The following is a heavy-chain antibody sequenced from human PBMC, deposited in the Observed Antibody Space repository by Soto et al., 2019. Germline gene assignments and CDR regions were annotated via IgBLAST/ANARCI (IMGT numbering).Heavy chain of an antibody. CDR2: INSDGSST. CDR1: GFTFSSYW. D-gene: IGHD3-3*01. J-gene: IGHJ4*02. V-gene: IGHV3-74*01. Sequence: GGSLRLSCAASGFTFSSYWMHWVRQAPGKGLVWVSRINSDGSSTSYADSVKGRFTISRDNAKNTLYLQMNSLRAEDAAVYYCAKVPPDPYDFWSGSPGYFDYWGQGTLVTVSS. CDR3: AKVPPDPYDFWSGSPGYFDY.